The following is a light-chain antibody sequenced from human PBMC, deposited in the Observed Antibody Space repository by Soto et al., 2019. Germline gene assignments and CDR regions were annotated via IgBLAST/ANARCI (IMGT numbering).Light chain of an antibody. V-gene: IGKV3-20*01. J-gene: IGKJ1*01. Sequence: EIVLTQSPGTLSLSPGEGATLSCRASQSVSNNYLAWYQQKPGQAPRLLIYGASNRATGIPDRFSGSGFGTDFTLTISRLEPEDFAVYYCQQYGSSGTFGQGTKVDIK. CDR3: QQYGSSGT. CDR1: QSVSNNY. CDR2: GAS.